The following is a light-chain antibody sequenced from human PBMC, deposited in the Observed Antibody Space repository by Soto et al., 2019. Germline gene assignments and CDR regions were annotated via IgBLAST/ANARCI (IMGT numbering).Light chain of an antibody. CDR1: QSISSW. CDR2: KAS. Sequence: DIQMTQSPSTLSASVGDRVTITCRASQSISSWLAWYQQKPGKAPKLLIYKASSLESGVPSRFSGSGSGTAFTLTISSLQPDDFATYYCQQYNSFPTFDQGTKVEIK. CDR3: QQYNSFPT. J-gene: IGKJ1*01. V-gene: IGKV1-5*03.